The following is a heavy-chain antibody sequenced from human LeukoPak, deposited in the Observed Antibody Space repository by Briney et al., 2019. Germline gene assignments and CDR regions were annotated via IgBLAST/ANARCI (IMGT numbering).Heavy chain of an antibody. J-gene: IGHJ4*02. Sequence: SETLSLTCTVSGGSISSGGYYWSWIRQHPGKGLEWIGCIYYSGSTYYHPSLKSRVTISVDTSKNQFSLKLSSVTAADTAVYYCARHNHPRPIDYWGQGTLVTVSS. D-gene: IGHD6-6*01. CDR3: ARHNHPRPIDY. V-gene: IGHV4-31*03. CDR1: GGSISSGGYY. CDR2: IYYSGST.